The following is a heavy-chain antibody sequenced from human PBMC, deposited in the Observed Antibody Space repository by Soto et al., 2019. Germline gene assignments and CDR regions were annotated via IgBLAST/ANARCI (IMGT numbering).Heavy chain of an antibody. CDR1: GYTFTSYY. Sequence: QVQLVQSGAEVKKPGASVKVSCKASGYTFTSYYMHWVRQAPGQGLEWMGIINPSGGSTSYAQKVQGRVPMTRDTLTSTVYTELSSLRSEDTAVYYCARANLWFGDGAFDIWCQGTMVTVSS. CDR3: ARANLWFGDGAFDI. V-gene: IGHV1-46*03. CDR2: INPSGGST. J-gene: IGHJ3*02. D-gene: IGHD3-10*01.